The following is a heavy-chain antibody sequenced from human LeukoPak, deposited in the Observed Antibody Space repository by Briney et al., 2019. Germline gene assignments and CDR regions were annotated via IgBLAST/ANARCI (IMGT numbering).Heavy chain of an antibody. Sequence: SETLSLTCTVSGGSISSGGYYWSWIRQHPGKGLEWIEYIYYSGSTYYNPSLKSRVTISVDTSKNQFSLKLSSVTAADTAVYYCARGDQPDAFDIWGRGTMVTVSS. CDR3: ARGDQPDAFDI. CDR2: IYYSGST. D-gene: IGHD1-14*01. V-gene: IGHV4-31*03. CDR1: GGSISSGGYY. J-gene: IGHJ3*02.